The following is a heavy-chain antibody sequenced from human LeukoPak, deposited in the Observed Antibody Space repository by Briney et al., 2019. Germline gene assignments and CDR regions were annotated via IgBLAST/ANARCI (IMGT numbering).Heavy chain of an antibody. V-gene: IGHV3-30*18. CDR1: GSTFSSFG. CDR2: IPYDGSYK. D-gene: IGHD3-22*01. Sequence: GGSLRPSCPPSGSTFSSFGMHWARQPPGRGMGWVAVIPYDGSYKNYVDSVKGRFTISRDISKNTLYLQMNSLRAEDTAVYYCAKRLGYYDSSEGYFDQWGQGTLVTVSS. CDR3: AKRLGYYDSSEGYFDQ. J-gene: IGHJ4*02.